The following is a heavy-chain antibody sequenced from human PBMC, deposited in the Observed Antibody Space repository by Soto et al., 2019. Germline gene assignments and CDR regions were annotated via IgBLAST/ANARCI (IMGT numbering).Heavy chain of an antibody. Sequence: PGGSLRLSCAASGVTFSNAWMSWVRQAPGKGLEWVGRIKSKTDGGTTDYAAPVKGRFTISRDDSKNTLYLQMNSLKTEDTAVYYCTTQYSSGWYVAFDIWGQGTMVTVSS. CDR3: TTQYSSGWYVAFDI. CDR2: IKSKTDGGTT. CDR1: GVTFSNAW. J-gene: IGHJ3*02. D-gene: IGHD6-19*01. V-gene: IGHV3-15*01.